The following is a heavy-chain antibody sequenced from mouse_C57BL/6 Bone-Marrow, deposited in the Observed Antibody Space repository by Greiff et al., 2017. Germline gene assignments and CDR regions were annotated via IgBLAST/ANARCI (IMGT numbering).Heavy chain of an antibody. CDR1: GFNIKDYY. J-gene: IGHJ3*01. CDR2: IDPEDGDT. Sequence: EVQLQQSGAELVRPGASVKLSCTASGFNIKDYYMHWVKQRPEQGLEWIGRIDPEDGDTEYAPKFQGKVTMTADTSSNTAYLQLISLPSEDTAVYYCTRTTVGGFAYWGQGTLVTVSA. D-gene: IGHD1-1*01. CDR3: TRTTVGGFAY. V-gene: IGHV14-1*01.